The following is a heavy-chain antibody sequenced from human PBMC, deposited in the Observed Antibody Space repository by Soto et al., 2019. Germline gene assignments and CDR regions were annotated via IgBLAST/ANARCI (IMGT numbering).Heavy chain of an antibody. CDR1: GGSFSGYY. Sequence: LSLTCAVYGGSFSGYYWSWIRQPPGKGLEWIGEINHSGSTNYNPSLKSRVTISVDTSKNQFSLKLSSVTAADTAVYYCARGRVAAAGSVGYFDYWGQGTLVTVSS. CDR3: ARGRVAAAGSVGYFDY. J-gene: IGHJ4*02. V-gene: IGHV4-34*01. D-gene: IGHD6-13*01. CDR2: INHSGST.